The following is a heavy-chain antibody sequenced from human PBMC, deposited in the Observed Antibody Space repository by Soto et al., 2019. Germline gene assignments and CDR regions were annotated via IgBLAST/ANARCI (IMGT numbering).Heavy chain of an antibody. CDR1: GFTFSSYW. D-gene: IGHD2-15*01. CDR2: INSDGSST. Sequence: EVQLVESGGGLVQPGGSLRLSCAASGFTFSSYWMHWVRQAPGKGLVWVSRINSDGSSTSYADSVKGRFTISRDNAKNTLYLQMNRLRADDTAGYYCVRTSLVVAAASREDYWGQGTLVTVSS. J-gene: IGHJ4*02. CDR3: VRTSLVVAAASREDY. V-gene: IGHV3-74*02.